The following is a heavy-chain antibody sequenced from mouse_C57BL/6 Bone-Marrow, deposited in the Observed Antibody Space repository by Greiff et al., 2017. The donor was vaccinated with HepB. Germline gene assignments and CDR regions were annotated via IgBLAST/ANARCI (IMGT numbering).Heavy chain of an antibody. CDR2: IRSKSSNYAT. D-gene: IGHD1-1*01. Sequence: EVKVVESGGGLVQPKGSLKLSCAASGFTFNTYAMHWVRQAPGKGLEWVARIRSKSSNYATYYADSVKDRFTISRDDSQSMLYLQMNNLKTEDTAMYYCVRESTTVVATRYFDVWGTGTTVTVSS. V-gene: IGHV10-3*01. CDR3: VRESTTVVATRYFDV. J-gene: IGHJ1*03. CDR1: GFTFNTYA.